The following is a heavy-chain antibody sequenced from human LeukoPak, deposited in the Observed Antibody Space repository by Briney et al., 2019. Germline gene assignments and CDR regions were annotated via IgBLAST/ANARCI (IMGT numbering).Heavy chain of an antibody. CDR2: IYPHDSDT. CDR1: GYSFISYV. Sequence: GESLKISCKGSGYSFISYVIGWVRQMPGKGLEWMGIIYPHDSDTRYSPSFQGQVTISADKSISAVYLQWSSLKASDSAMYYCARREDDASPADYWGEGTLITVSS. CDR3: ARREDDASPADY. V-gene: IGHV5-51*01. J-gene: IGHJ4*02. D-gene: IGHD2-8*01.